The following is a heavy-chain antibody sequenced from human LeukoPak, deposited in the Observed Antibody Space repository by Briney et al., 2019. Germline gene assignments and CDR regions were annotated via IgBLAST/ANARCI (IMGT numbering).Heavy chain of an antibody. V-gene: IGHV1-18*01. CDR3: ARAAEAARPHDC. D-gene: IGHD6-6*01. Sequence: ASVKVSCKASGYTFTSYGISWVRQSPGQGLEWMGWISAYNGNTNYAQKIQGRVTMTTDTSTSTAYTELRSLRSDDTAVYYGARAAEAARPHDCWGQGTLVTVYS. CDR1: GYTFTSYG. J-gene: IGHJ4*02. CDR2: ISAYNGNT.